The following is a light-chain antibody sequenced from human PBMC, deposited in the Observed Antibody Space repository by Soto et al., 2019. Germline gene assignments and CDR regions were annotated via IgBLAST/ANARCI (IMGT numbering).Light chain of an antibody. J-gene: IGKJ4*01. CDR2: AAS. CDR3: QQADTFPLT. V-gene: IGKV1-12*01. Sequence: DIQMTQSPSFVSASVGDTVTITCRASQGISNWLAWYQQKPGKAPRFLIFAASSLHSGVPSRFSSSGSATDFPLTISSLPPEDSATYYCQQADTFPLTFGGGTKVQIK. CDR1: QGISNW.